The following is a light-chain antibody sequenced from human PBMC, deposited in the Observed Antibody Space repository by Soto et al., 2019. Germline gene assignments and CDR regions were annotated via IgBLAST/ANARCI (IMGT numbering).Light chain of an antibody. J-gene: IGLJ2*01. CDR2: LEGSGSY. CDR1: SGHSSYI. Sequence: QSVLTQSSSASASLGSSVKLTCTLSSGHSSYIIAWHQQQPGKAPRYLMKLEGSGSYNMGSGVPARFSGSSSGADRYLTISNLQFEDEADYYCETWDSNIRVFGGGTTVPVL. CDR3: ETWDSNIRV. V-gene: IGLV4-60*02.